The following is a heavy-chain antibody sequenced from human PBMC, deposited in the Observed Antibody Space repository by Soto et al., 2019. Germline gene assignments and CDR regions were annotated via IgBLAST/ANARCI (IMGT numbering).Heavy chain of an antibody. V-gene: IGHV1-18*04. CDR1: GYIFSDYG. CDR2: TSGYSGNA. Sequence: QVQVMQSGAEVKKPGDSVKVSCTTSGYIFSDYGINWVRQAPGRGLAWMGWTSGYSGNANLAQKFQGRVTMTTDKATRTAYMELRRLRSDDTAVYYCAKRTSGTTWGESDYWGQGTLVTVSS. J-gene: IGHJ4*02. D-gene: IGHD4-17*01. CDR3: AKRTSGTTWGESDY.